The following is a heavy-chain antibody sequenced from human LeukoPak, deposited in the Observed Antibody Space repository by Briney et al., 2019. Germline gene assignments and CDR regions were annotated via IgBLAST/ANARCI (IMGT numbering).Heavy chain of an antibody. CDR2: IYSGGST. D-gene: IGHD3-22*01. V-gene: IGHV3-66*02. CDR1: GFTVSSNY. CDR3: ARPQALLIGPLYN. J-gene: IGHJ4*02. Sequence: GGSLRLSCAASGFTVSSNYMSWVRQAPGKGLEWVSVIYSGGSTYYADSVKGRFTISRDNSKNTLYLQMNSLRAEDTAVYYCARPQALLIGPLYNWGQGTLVTVSS.